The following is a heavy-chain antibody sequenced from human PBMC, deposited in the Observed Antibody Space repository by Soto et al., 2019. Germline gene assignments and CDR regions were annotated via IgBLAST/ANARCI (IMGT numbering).Heavy chain of an antibody. CDR3: ARVPDITMVRGVIGGAGMDV. CDR1: GGSFSGYY. CDR2: INHSGST. D-gene: IGHD3-10*01. J-gene: IGHJ6*02. Sequence: SETLSLTCAVYGGSFSGYYWSWIRQPPGKGLEWIGEINHSGSTNYNPSLKSRVTISVDTSKNQFSLKLSSVTAADTAVYYCARVPDITMVRGVIGGAGMDVWGQGTTVTVSS. V-gene: IGHV4-34*01.